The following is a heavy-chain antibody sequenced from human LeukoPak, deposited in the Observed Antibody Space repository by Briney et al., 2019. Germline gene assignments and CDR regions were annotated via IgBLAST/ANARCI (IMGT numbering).Heavy chain of an antibody. V-gene: IGHV4-34*01. D-gene: IGHD3-10*01. Sequence: PSETLSLTCAVYGGSFTGYYWSWIRQPPGKGLEWIGEINHSGSTNYNPSLKSRVTISVDTSKNQFSLKLSSVTAADTAVYYCARDRRASPYYYGSVYYYGMDVWGQGTTVTVSS. CDR1: GGSFTGYY. CDR2: INHSGST. J-gene: IGHJ6*02. CDR3: ARDRRASPYYYGSVYYYGMDV.